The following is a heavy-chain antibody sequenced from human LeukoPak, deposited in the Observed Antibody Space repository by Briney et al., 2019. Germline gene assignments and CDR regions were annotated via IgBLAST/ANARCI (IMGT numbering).Heavy chain of an antibody. CDR1: GYTFTGYY. J-gene: IGHJ4*02. CDR3: ARRFGYCSSTSCYGGPIDY. CDR2: INPNSGGT. V-gene: IGHV1-2*02. D-gene: IGHD2-2*01. Sequence: ASVKVSCKASGYTFTGYYMHWVRQAPGQGLEWMGWINPNSGGTNYAQKFQGRVTMTRDTSISTAYLQWSSLKASDTAMYYCARRFGYCSSTSCYGGPIDYWGQGTLVTVSS.